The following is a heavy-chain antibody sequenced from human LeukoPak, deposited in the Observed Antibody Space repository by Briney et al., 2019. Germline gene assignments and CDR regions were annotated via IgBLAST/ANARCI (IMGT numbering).Heavy chain of an antibody. CDR1: GGSISSSSYY. CDR2: IYYSGST. V-gene: IGHV4-39*07. Sequence: KTSETLSLTCTVSGGSISSSSYYWGWIRQPPGKGLEWIGSIYYSGSTYYNPSLKSRATISVDTSKNQFSLKLSSVTAADTAVYYCARDLGLSGSYFMIGWYFDLWGRGTLVTVSS. D-gene: IGHD1-26*01. J-gene: IGHJ2*01. CDR3: ARDLGLSGSYFMIGWYFDL.